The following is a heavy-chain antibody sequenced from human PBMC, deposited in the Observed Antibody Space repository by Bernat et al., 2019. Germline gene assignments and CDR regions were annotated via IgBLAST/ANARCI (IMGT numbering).Heavy chain of an antibody. V-gene: IGHV3-48*03. CDR2: ISSSGSAI. J-gene: IGHJ4*02. CDR1: GFTFSSYE. D-gene: IGHD5-12*01. Sequence: EVQLVESGGGLVQPGGSLRLSCAASGFTFSSYELNWVRQAPGKGLEWISYISSSGSAIYYADSVKGRFTISRDNAKNSLYLQMNNLRAEDTAVYYCAREGGFDDFDYWGQGTLVTVSS. CDR3: AREGGFDDFDY.